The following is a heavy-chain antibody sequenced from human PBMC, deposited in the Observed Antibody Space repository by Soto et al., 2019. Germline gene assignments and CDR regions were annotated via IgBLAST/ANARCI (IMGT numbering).Heavy chain of an antibody. D-gene: IGHD3-16*01. Sequence: GGSLRLSCAASGFTFSSYAMGWVRQAPGKGLEWVSGISGGGGSTYYADSVKGRFTISRDKSKNTLYLQMNSLRAEDTAVYYCARGGVLDADSAWFDPWGQGTLVTVSS. CDR2: ISGGGGST. CDR1: GFTFSSYA. J-gene: IGHJ5*02. CDR3: ARGGVLDADSAWFDP. V-gene: IGHV3-23*01.